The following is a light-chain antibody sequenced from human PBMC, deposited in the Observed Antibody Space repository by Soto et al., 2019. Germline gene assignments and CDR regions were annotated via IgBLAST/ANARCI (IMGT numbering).Light chain of an antibody. CDR3: QQYNSYLMYT. J-gene: IGKJ2*01. Sequence: DIQMTQSPSTLSASVGDRVTITCRASQGISSWLAWCQQKPGKAPKLLIYKASNLESGVPSRFSVSGSGTEFTLTISRLQPDDFATYYCQQYNSYLMYTFGQGTKLEIK. CDR1: QGISSW. V-gene: IGKV1-5*03. CDR2: KAS.